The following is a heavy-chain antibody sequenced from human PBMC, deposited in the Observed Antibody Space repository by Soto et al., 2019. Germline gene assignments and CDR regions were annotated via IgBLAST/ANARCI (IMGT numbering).Heavy chain of an antibody. CDR2: IYYLGST. CDR3: ARDGYDGSGSPYPAY. CDR1: GGSMSEYF. V-gene: IGHV4-59*01. D-gene: IGHD3-10*01. J-gene: IGHJ4*02. Sequence: SETLSLTCTVSGGSMSEYFWNWIRQSPGKGLEWIGYIYYLGSTDYNPSLKSRVTISVDTSKRQFSLRLTSVTAADTAVYYCARDGYDGSGSPYPAYWGPGTQVTVSS.